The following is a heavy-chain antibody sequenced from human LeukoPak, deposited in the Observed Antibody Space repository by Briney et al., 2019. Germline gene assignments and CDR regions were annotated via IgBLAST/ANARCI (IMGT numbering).Heavy chain of an antibody. D-gene: IGHD3-22*01. V-gene: IGHV4-59*01. CDR3: ARDSGSGYYLDY. CDR2: IYYSGST. Sequence: SSETLSLTCTVSGGSISSYYWSWIRQPPGKGLEWIGYIYYSGSTNYNPSLKSRVTISVDTSKNQFSLKLSSVTAADTAVYYCARDSGSGYYLDYWGQGTLVTVSS. CDR1: GGSISSYY. J-gene: IGHJ4*02.